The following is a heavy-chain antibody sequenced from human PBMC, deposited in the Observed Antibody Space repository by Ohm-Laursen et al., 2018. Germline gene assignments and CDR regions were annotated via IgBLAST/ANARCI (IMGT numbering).Heavy chain of an antibody. V-gene: IGHV4-61*01. CDR1: GGSVRSGSYH. Sequence: SDTLSLTCTVSGGSVRSGSYHWSWIRQPPGKGLEWIAYIQSSGNTNYNPSLKSRVTTSVDMSKNQFSLRLTSVTAADTAVYYCATEGTIFGVSGLDVWGQGTTVTVSS. CDR3: ATEGTIFGVSGLDV. CDR2: IQSSGNT. J-gene: IGHJ6*02. D-gene: IGHD3-3*01.